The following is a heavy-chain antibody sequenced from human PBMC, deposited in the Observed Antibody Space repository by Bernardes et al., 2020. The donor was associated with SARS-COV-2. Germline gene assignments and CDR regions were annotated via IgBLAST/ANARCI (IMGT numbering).Heavy chain of an antibody. V-gene: IGHV4-4*07. D-gene: IGHD3-22*01. Sequence: LSLTCTVSGGSISSYYWSWIRQPAGKGLEWIGRIYTSGSTNYNPSLKSRVTMSVDTSKNQFSLKLSSVTAADTAVYYCARDERPYDSSGYYGYWGQGTLVTVSS. CDR2: IYTSGST. CDR3: ARDERPYDSSGYYGY. J-gene: IGHJ4*02. CDR1: GGSISSYY.